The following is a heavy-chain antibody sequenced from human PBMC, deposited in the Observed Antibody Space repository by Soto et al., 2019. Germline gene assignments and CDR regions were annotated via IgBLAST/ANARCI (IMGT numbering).Heavy chain of an antibody. CDR3: AKGDSGPFGRYPFDY. Sequence: PGGSLRLSCAASGFPFSSYAMSLVRQSPGKGLEWVSSISVSGGSTYYADSVKGRFTISRDNSKNTLYLQMNSLRAEDTAVYYCAKGDSGPFGRYPFDYWGQGTRIAV. CDR1: GFPFSSYA. CDR2: ISVSGGST. D-gene: IGHD3-16*01. V-gene: IGHV3-23*01. J-gene: IGHJ4*02.